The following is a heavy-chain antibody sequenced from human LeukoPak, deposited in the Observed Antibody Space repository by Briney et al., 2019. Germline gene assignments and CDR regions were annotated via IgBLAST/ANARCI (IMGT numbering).Heavy chain of an antibody. J-gene: IGHJ3*02. D-gene: IGHD4-23*01. V-gene: IGHV1-69*05. CDR1: GYTFTSYG. CDR3: ARDLHDYGGNSYAFDI. CDR2: IIPIFGTA. Sequence: GASVKVSCKASGYTFTSYGISWVRQAPGQGLEWMGGIIPIFGTANYAQKFQGRVTITTDESTSTAYMELSSLRSEDTAVYYCARDLHDYGGNSYAFDIWGQGTMVTVSS.